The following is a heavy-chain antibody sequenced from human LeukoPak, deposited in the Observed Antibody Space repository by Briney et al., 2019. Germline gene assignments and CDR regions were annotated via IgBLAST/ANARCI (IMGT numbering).Heavy chain of an antibody. J-gene: IGHJ3*02. CDR3: ASLLSGGGYAFDI. V-gene: IGHV3-23*01. CDR2: IDSSGGYT. D-gene: IGHD3-16*01. Sequence: PGGSLRLSCAASGFTFSTHAMTWVRQAPGKGLEWVSSIDSSGGYTFYADSVKGRFTISRDNAKNTLYLQMNSLRAEDTAVYYCASLLSGGGYAFDIWGQGTMVTVSS. CDR1: GFTFSTHA.